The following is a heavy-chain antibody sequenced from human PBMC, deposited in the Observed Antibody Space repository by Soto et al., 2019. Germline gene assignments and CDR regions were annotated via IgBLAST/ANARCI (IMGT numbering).Heavy chain of an antibody. CDR3: GRTAFTSGYDIFDY. J-gene: IGHJ4*02. Sequence: SETLSLTCTVSGGSISSYYWSWIRQPPGKGLEWIGYIYYSGSTNYNPSLKSRVTISVDTSKNQFSLKLSSVTAADTAVYYCGRTAFTSGYDIFDYWGQGTLVTVSS. D-gene: IGHD5-12*01. CDR1: GGSISSYY. CDR2: IYYSGST. V-gene: IGHV4-59*01.